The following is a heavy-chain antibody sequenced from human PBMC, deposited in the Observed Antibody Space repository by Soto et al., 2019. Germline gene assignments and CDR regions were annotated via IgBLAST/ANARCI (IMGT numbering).Heavy chain of an antibody. J-gene: IGHJ6*02. CDR1: GLTFDDYA. CDR3: AKDMRNYYDSSGYDPVYYGMDV. Sequence: PVGSLRLSCAASGLTFDDYAMHWVRQAPGKGLEWVSGISWIGGSKGYADSVKGRFTISRDNAKNSLYLQMNSLRAEDTALYYCAKDMRNYYDSSGYDPVYYGMDVWGQGTTVTVSS. D-gene: IGHD3-22*01. CDR2: ISWIGGSK. V-gene: IGHV3-9*01.